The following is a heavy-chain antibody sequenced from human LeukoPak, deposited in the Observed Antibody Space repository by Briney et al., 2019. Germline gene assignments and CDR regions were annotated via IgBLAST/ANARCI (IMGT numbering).Heavy chain of an antibody. Sequence: SVTVSCKASGGTFSSYAISWVRQAPGQGLEWMGGIIPIFGTANYAQKFQGRVTITADESTSTAYMELSSLRSEDTAVYYCARGYSYLLYYGMDVWGQGTTVTVSS. V-gene: IGHV1-69*13. CDR1: GGTFSSYA. CDR2: IIPIFGTA. CDR3: ARGYSYLLYYGMDV. D-gene: IGHD2-15*01. J-gene: IGHJ6*02.